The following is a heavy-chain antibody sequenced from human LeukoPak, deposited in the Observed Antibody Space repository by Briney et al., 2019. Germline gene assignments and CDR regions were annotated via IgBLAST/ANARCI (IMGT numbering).Heavy chain of an antibody. CDR2: ISAYNGNT. Sequence: ASVKVSCTASGYTFTSYGISWMRQAPGQGLEWMGWISAYNGNTNYAQKLQGRVTMTTDTSTSTAYMELRSLRSDDTAVYYCARIGYCSSTSCKPTYYFDYWGQGTLVTVSS. D-gene: IGHD2-2*01. J-gene: IGHJ4*02. V-gene: IGHV1-18*01. CDR1: GYTFTSYG. CDR3: ARIGYCSSTSCKPTYYFDY.